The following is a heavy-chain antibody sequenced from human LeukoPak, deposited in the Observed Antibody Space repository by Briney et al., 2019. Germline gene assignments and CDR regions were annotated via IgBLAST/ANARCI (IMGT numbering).Heavy chain of an antibody. J-gene: IGHJ6*02. D-gene: IGHD6-19*01. CDR1: GYTFPSYD. CDR3: ARHWSSGWSDYYDYGMDV. CDR2: MNPNSGNT. Sequence: ASVKVSCKASGYTFPSYDTNGVRQGTGQGLEWRGWMNPNSGNTGYAQKFQGRVTMTSNTSISTAYMELSSLRSEDTAVYYCARHWSSGWSDYYDYGMDVWGQGTTVTVSS. V-gene: IGHV1-8*01.